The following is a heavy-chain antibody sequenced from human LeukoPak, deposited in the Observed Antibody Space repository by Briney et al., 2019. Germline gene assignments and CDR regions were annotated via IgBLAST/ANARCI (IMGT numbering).Heavy chain of an antibody. V-gene: IGHV1-2*02. CDR1: GGTFSSYA. CDR3: ARAYDSSGLGLDY. D-gene: IGHD3-22*01. CDR2: INPNSGGT. J-gene: IGHJ4*02. Sequence: GASVKVSCKASGGTFSSYAISWVRQAPGQGLEWMGWINPNSGGTNYAQKFQGRVTMTRDTSISTAYMELSRLRSDDTAVYYCARAYDSSGLGLDYWGQGTLVTVSS.